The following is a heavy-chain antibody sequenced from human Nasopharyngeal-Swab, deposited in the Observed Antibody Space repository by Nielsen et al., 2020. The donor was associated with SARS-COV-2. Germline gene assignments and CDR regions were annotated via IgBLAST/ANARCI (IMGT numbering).Heavy chain of an antibody. Sequence: SETLSLTCAVSGYSISSGYYWGWIRQPPGKGLEWIGSIYHSGSTYYNPSLKSRVTISVDTSKNKFSLKLGSVTAADTAVYYCARHCGDYGDYARFDPWGQGTLVTVSS. CDR3: ARHCGDYGDYARFDP. CDR2: IYHSGST. V-gene: IGHV4-38-2*01. CDR1: GYSISSGYY. J-gene: IGHJ5*02. D-gene: IGHD4-17*01.